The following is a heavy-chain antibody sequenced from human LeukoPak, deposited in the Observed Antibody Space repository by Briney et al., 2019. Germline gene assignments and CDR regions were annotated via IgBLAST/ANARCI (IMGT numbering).Heavy chain of an antibody. CDR3: ATPTGIAAEEIFDY. Sequence: GGSLRLSCAPSGFTFSSYAMSCVRQAPGEGLEWVSAISGSGGSTYYAHSVKGRCTISRDNSKNTLYLQMNSLRAAATPAYYSATPTGIAAEEIFDYRGQGAMVTVSS. J-gene: IGHJ4*02. D-gene: IGHD6-13*01. CDR1: GFTFSSYA. CDR2: ISGSGGST. V-gene: IGHV3-23*01.